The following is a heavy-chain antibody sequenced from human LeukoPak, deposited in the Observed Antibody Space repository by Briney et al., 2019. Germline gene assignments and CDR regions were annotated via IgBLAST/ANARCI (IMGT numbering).Heavy chain of an antibody. D-gene: IGHD5-18*01. CDR1: GFTFDDYA. CDR2: ISWNSGSI. Sequence: PGGSLRLSCAASGFTFDDYAMHWVRHAPGKGLEWVSGISWNSGSIGYADSVKGRFTISRDNARNSLNLQMNSLRAEDTALYYCAKATSDVDTNYFDIWGQGTMVTVSS. CDR3: AKATSDVDTNYFDI. J-gene: IGHJ3*02. V-gene: IGHV3-9*01.